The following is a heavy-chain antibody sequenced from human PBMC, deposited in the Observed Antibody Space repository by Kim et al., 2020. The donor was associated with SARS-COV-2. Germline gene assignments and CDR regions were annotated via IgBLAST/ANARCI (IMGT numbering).Heavy chain of an antibody. Sequence: YYQRSVKGRFNISRDNSKNPLDLQMISLRADDTAVYYCASGCRAAMVNTVWGQGTLVTVSS. J-gene: IGHJ4*02. CDR3: ASGCRAAMVNTV. D-gene: IGHD5-18*01. V-gene: IGHV3-30*01.